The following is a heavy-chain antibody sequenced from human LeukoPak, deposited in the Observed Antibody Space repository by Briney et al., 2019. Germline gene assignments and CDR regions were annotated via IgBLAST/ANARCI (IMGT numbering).Heavy chain of an antibody. J-gene: IGHJ5*02. CDR2: INPNSGDT. D-gene: IGHD3-3*01. CDR3: ARGAVFGGNWFDP. CDR1: GYTFTGYY. V-gene: IGHV1-2*02. Sequence: ASVTVSCKASGYTFTGYYIHWVRQAPGQGLEWMGWINPNSGDTNYAQKFQGRVTMTRDTSISTVYVELSRLRFGDTAVYYCARGAVFGGNWFDPWGQGTLVTVSS.